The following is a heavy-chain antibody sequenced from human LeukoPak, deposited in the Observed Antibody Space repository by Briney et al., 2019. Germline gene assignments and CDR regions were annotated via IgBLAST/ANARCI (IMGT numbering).Heavy chain of an antibody. CDR2: IYYSGSS. D-gene: IGHD2-15*01. Sequence: SETLSLTCNVSGGSVNSYYWSWIRQPPGKGLEWIGYIYYSGSSNYNPSLKSRVTISVDTSKNQFSLKLSSVTAADTAVYYCARMVIRAYCSGGNCYEHAFDIWGQGTMVTVSS. J-gene: IGHJ3*02. CDR3: ARMVIRAYCSGGNCYEHAFDI. V-gene: IGHV4-59*08. CDR1: GGSVNSYY.